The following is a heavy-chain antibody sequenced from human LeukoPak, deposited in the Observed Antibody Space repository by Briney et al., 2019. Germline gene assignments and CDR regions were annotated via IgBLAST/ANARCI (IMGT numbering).Heavy chain of an antibody. CDR3: AREGSSGYLVY. D-gene: IGHD3-22*01. CDR1: GGSISSYY. V-gene: IGHV4-59*01. CDR2: IYYSGST. J-gene: IGHJ4*02. Sequence: ETLSLTCTVSGGSISSYYWSWIRQPPGKGLEWIGYIYYSGSTNYNPSLKSRVTISVDTSKNQFSLKLSSVTAADTAVYYCAREGSSGYLVYWGQGTLVTVSS.